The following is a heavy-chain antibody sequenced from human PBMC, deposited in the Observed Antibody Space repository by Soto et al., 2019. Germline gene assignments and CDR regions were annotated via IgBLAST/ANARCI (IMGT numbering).Heavy chain of an antibody. Sequence: GSSVKVSCKASGHTLSSYGISWVRQAPGQGLEWMGWISAYDGNTKYAQELQGRVTMTTDTSTSTVYMELKSLRSDDTAVYYCARRFCLRAGPRSYYVYSGGMDVWGQGTTVTVSS. D-gene: IGHD1-26*01. CDR3: ARRFCLRAGPRSYYVYSGGMDV. CDR1: GHTLSSYG. CDR2: ISAYDGNT. J-gene: IGHJ6*01. V-gene: IGHV1-18*01.